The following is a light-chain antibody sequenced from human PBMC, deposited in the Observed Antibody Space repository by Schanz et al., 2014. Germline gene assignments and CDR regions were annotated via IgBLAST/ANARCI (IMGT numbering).Light chain of an antibody. J-gene: IGLJ3*02. V-gene: IGLV1-47*01. CDR3: AAWDDSLNGSWV. CDR2: RNN. CDR1: SSNIGRNY. Sequence: QSVLTQPPSASGTPGQRVTISCSGSSSNIGRNYVYWYQQLPGTAPKLLIYRNNQRPSGVPDRFSGSKSGTSASLAISGLQSEDEADYYCAAWDDSLNGSWVFGGGTKLTVL.